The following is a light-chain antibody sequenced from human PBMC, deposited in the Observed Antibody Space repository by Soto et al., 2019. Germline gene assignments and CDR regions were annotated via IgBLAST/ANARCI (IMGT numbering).Light chain of an antibody. CDR3: SSYTSSSTFHV. CDR1: SSDVGGYNY. V-gene: IGLV2-14*01. J-gene: IGLJ1*01. CDR2: DVS. Sequence: LTQPASVSGPPGQSITISCTGTSSDVGGYNYVSWYQQHPGKAPKLMIYDVSNRPSGVSNRFSGSKSGNTASLTISGLQAEDEADYYCSSYTSSSTFHVFGTGTKVTVL.